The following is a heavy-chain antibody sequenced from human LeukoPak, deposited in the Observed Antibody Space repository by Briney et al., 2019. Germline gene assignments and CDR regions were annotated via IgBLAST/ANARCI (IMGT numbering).Heavy chain of an antibody. V-gene: IGHV4-4*02. D-gene: IGHD5-12*01. J-gene: IGHJ4*02. CDR2: IYHGGST. Sequence: SETLSLTCAVSGASISSNNWWTWVRPPPGKGLEWIGEIYHGGSTNYNTSLRSRVTISVDKSKNQFSLNLTSVTAADTSVYYCATNSGWRLDYWGQGVLVTVSS. CDR3: ATNSGWRLDY. CDR1: GASISSNNW.